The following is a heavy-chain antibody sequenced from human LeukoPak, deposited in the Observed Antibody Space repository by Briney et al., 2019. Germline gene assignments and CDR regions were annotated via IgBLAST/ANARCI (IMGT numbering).Heavy chain of an antibody. CDR3: AGDSSGYYWFDY. D-gene: IGHD3-22*01. V-gene: IGHV3-30*02. J-gene: IGHJ4*02. Sequence: PGGSLRLSCAASGFTFSSYGMHWVRQAPGKGLEWVAVIWYDGSNKYYADSVKGRFTISRDNSKNTLYLQMNSLRAEDTAVYYCAGDSSGYYWFDYWGQGTLVTVSS. CDR2: IWYDGSNK. CDR1: GFTFSSYG.